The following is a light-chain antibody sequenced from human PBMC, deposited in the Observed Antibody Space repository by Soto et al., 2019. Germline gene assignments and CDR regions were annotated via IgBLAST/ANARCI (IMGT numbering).Light chain of an antibody. CDR3: QQYDSYPLT. CDR1: QSISSW. CDR2: DAS. J-gene: IGKJ4*01. V-gene: IGKV1-5*01. Sequence: DIQMTQSPSTLSASVGDRVTITCRASQSISSWLAWYQQKPGRAPNLLIYDASSLEGGVPSRFSGSGSGTEFTLTIGRLQPDDFATYYCQQYDSYPLTFGGGTKVEVK.